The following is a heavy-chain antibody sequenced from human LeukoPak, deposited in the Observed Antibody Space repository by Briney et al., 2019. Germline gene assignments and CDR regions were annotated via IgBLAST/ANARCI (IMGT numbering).Heavy chain of an antibody. CDR1: GFTFSSYE. CDR2: ISSSGSTI. D-gene: IGHD6-13*01. CDR3: ARGGSKSGITAAVDY. V-gene: IGHV3-48*03. Sequence: PGGSLRLSCAASGFTFSSYEMNWVRQAPGKGLEWVSYISSSGSTIYYADSVKGRFTISRDNAKNSLYLQMNSLRAEDTAVYYCARGGSKSGITAAVDYWGQGTLVTVSS. J-gene: IGHJ4*02.